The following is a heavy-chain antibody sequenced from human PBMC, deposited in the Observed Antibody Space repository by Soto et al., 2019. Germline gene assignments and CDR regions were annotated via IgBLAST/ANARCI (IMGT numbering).Heavy chain of an antibody. CDR1: EFTFINCA. Sequence: PGGSLRLSCAASEFTFINCAMTRVRQAPGKGPEWVSTIANSGDGTYYADSVKGRFTISRDNAKRSLYLQMKSLRVEDTAVYYCATLYSSGYYYVGHWGQGTQVTVSS. J-gene: IGHJ4*02. CDR3: ATLYSSGYYYVGH. D-gene: IGHD3-22*01. V-gene: IGHV3-23*01. CDR2: IANSGDGT.